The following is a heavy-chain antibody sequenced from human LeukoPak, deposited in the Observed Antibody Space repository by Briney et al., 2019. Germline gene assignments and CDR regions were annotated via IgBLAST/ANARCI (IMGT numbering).Heavy chain of an antibody. CDR2: INHSGST. D-gene: IGHD5-18*01. CDR1: GGSFSGYY. CDR3: ARSKGSGYSLRGYFDY. V-gene: IGHV4-34*01. J-gene: IGHJ4*02. Sequence: SETLSLTCAVYGGSFSGYYWSWIRQPPGKGLEWIGEINHSGSTNYNPSLKSRVTISVDTSKNQFSLKLSSVTAADTAVYYCARSKGSGYSLRGYFDYWGQGTLVTVSS.